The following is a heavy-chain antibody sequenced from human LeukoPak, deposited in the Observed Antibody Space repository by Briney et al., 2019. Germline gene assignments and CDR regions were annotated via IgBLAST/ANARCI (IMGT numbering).Heavy chain of an antibody. D-gene: IGHD3-22*01. Sequence: RASVKVSCTASGYTFTSYYMHWVRQAPGQGLEWMGMIHPSAGSTIYAQKFQGSVAMTRDTSTSTVYMELSSLRSEDTAVYYCARARYSSGYVRYFDYWGQGTLVTVSS. J-gene: IGHJ4*02. CDR2: IHPSAGST. CDR1: GYTFTSYY. V-gene: IGHV1-46*01. CDR3: ARARYSSGYVRYFDY.